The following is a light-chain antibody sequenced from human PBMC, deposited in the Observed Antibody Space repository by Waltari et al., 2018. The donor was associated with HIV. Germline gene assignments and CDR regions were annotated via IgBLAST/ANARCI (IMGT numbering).Light chain of an antibody. V-gene: IGLV1-47*01. CDR1: TSNVETQW. J-gene: IGLJ3*02. CDR2: RNY. Sequence: QSVLTQPPSASGAPGQTVTISCSGSTSNVETQWVYWYQQLPGTAPKLLIYRNYQRPSGVPDRFSSSKSGASASLIISGLRSEDGADYFCGVWDSTLKQWLFGGRTKLTVL. CDR3: GVWDSTLKQWL.